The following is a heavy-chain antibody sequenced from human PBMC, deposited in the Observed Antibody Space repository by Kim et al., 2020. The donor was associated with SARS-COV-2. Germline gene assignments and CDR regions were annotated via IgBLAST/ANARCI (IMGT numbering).Heavy chain of an antibody. D-gene: IGHD3-10*01. CDR1: GVTFREYP. CDR2: INPIYGAP. J-gene: IGHJ1*01. Sequence: SVKVSCKASGVTFREYPISWVRQAPGQALEWMGGINPIYGAPNYAQKFLGGVTITADESTNTAYMELSTLRFEDTAVYYCASGFYHGSGRFFEYLQYWG. V-gene: IGHV1-69*13. CDR3: ASGFYHGSGRFFEYLQY.